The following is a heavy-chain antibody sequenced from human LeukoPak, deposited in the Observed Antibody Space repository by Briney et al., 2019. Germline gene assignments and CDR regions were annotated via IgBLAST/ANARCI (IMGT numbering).Heavy chain of an antibody. CDR3: ARDLGAVGATGWFDP. J-gene: IGHJ5*02. V-gene: IGHV4-59*01. D-gene: IGHD1-26*01. Sequence: SETLSLTCTVSGGSISSYYWSWIRQPPGKGLEWIGYIYYSGSTNYNPFLKSRVTISVDTSKNQFSLKLSSVTAADTAVYYCARDLGAVGATGWFDPWGQGTLVTVSS. CDR1: GGSISSYY. CDR2: IYYSGST.